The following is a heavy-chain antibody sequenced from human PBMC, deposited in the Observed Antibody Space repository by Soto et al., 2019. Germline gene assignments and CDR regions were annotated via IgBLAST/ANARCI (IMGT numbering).Heavy chain of an antibody. CDR3: ARHHLVDTIFGVVIIFDYYGMDV. V-gene: IGHV5-10-1*01. D-gene: IGHD3-3*01. J-gene: IGHJ6*04. Sequence: ADSLKISCKGSGYSFTSYWISWVRQMPGKGLEWMGRIDPSDSYTNYSPSFQGHVTISADKSISTAYLQWSSLKASDTAMYYCARHHLVDTIFGVVIIFDYYGMDVWGKGPTVTVSS. CDR1: GYSFTSYW. CDR2: IDPSDSYT.